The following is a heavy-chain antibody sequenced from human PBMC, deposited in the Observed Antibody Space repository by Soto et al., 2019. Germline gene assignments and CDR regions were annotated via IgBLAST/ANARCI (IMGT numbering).Heavy chain of an antibody. CDR3: ARGLATPPVFAFDI. CDR2: IYWSGDE. V-gene: IGHV2-5*01. J-gene: IGHJ3*02. D-gene: IGHD6-6*01. CDR1: GFSLSTSGVG. Sequence: QGTLKESGPTLVKPTQTLTLTCSFSGFSLSTSGVGVGWIRQSPGKALEWLALIYWSGDEHYRPSLKSRLSIIKDTSKHHVVLVMTDMDPVDTATYSFARGLATPPVFAFDIWGQGTMVTVAS.